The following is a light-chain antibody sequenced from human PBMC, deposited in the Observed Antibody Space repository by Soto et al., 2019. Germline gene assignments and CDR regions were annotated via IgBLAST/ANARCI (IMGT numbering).Light chain of an antibody. Sequence: QSVLTQPPSASGTPGQRVTIFCSGSSSNIGTNTVIWYQQLPGAAPKLLIYSDNKLPSGVPDRFSGSKSGTSASLAISGLQSEDEADYYCAAWDVSLVVFGGGTKLTVL. CDR1: SSNIGTNT. CDR3: AAWDVSLVV. J-gene: IGLJ2*01. V-gene: IGLV1-44*01. CDR2: SDN.